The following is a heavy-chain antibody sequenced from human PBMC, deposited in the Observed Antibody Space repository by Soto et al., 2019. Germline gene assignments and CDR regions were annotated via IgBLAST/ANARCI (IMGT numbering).Heavy chain of an antibody. CDR2: IIPILGIA. Sequence: QVQLVQSGAEVKKPGSSVKVSCKASGGTFSSYTISWVRQAPGQGLEWMGRIIPILGIANYAQKFQGRVTITADKSTSTAYMELSSLRSEDTAVYYCAGGRAGGGTYGMDVWGQGATVTVSS. D-gene: IGHD6-13*01. CDR1: GGTFSSYT. CDR3: AGGRAGGGTYGMDV. J-gene: IGHJ6*02. V-gene: IGHV1-69*02.